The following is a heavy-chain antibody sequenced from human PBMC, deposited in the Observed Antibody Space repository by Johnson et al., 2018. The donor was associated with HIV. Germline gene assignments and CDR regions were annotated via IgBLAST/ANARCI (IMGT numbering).Heavy chain of an antibody. V-gene: IGHV3-13*04. CDR2: IGTAGDT. D-gene: IGHD6-6*01. J-gene: IGHJ3*02. CDR3: AREVGSWYSSSSGAFDI. CDR1: GFTFGSYV. Sequence: EVQLVESGGGLVQPGGSLRLSCAASGFTFGSYVMSWVRQAPGKGLEWVSAIGTAGDTYYPGSVKGRFTISRENAKNSLYLQMNSLRAGDTAVYYCAREVGSWYSSSSGAFDIWGQGTMVTVSS.